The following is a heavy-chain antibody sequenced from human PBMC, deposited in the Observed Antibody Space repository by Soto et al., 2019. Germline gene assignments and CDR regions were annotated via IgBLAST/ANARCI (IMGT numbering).Heavy chain of an antibody. D-gene: IGHD3-16*02. V-gene: IGHV1-18*01. CDR1: GYTFRNYG. J-gene: IGHJ4*02. CDR3: AIDPLRLGELSSDY. Sequence: ASVKGSCKASGYTFRNYGISWVRQAPGQGLEWMGWISPFNGNIKYGQKFQGRVTMTTDTSTSIAYMELTSLRSDDTAVYYCAIDPLRLGELSSDYWGQGTLVTVS. CDR2: ISPFNGNI.